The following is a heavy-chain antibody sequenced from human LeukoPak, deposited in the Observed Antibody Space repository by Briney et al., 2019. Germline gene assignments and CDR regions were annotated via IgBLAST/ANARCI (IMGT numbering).Heavy chain of an antibody. Sequence: SETLSLTCAVSGYSISNGYYWGWVRQPPGKGLEWIASIYYSGTAYYNSSMESRVTISVDGSKNQISLKMTSVTAADTAVYFCTRGPIISGRRTRDGIGSPNWFDPWGQGTLVTVSS. CDR3: TRGPIISGRRTRDGIGSPNWFDP. V-gene: IGHV4-38-2*01. D-gene: IGHD6-6*01. CDR2: IYYSGTA. CDR1: GYSISNGYY. J-gene: IGHJ5*02.